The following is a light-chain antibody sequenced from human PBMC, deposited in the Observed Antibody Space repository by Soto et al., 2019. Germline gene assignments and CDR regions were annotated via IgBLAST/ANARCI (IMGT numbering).Light chain of an antibody. CDR3: CSYAGSSTVV. V-gene: IGLV2-23*01. CDR1: SSDVGGSNF. Sequence: QSVLTQPRSVSGSPGQSVTISCTGTSSDVGGSNFVSWYQQHPGKAPKLMIYEDSKRPSGVSIRFSGSTSGYTASLTISGLQAEDEADYYCCSYAGSSTVVFGTGTKLTVL. J-gene: IGLJ1*01. CDR2: EDS.